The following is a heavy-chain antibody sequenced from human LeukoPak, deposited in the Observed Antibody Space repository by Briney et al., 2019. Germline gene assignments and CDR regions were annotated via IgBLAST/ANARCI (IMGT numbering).Heavy chain of an antibody. CDR3: ARGYSYGSADY. CDR1: GYTFTGYY. V-gene: IGHV1-2*02. J-gene: IGHJ4*02. D-gene: IGHD5-18*01. Sequence: ASVKVSCKASGYTFTGYYMHWVRQAPGQGLEWMGWINPNSGGTNYAQKFRGRVTMTRDTSISTAYMELSRLSFDDTAVYYCARGYSYGSADYWGQGTLVTVSS. CDR2: INPNSGGT.